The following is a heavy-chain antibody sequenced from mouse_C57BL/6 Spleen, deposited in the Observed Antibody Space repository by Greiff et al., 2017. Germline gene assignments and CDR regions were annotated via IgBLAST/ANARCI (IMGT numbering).Heavy chain of an antibody. D-gene: IGHD2-3*01. J-gene: IGHJ4*01. V-gene: IGHV1-80*01. CDR1: GYAFSSYW. Sequence: QVQLKQSGAELVKPGASVKISCKASGYAFSSYWMNWVKQRPGKGLEWIGQIYPGDGDTNYNGKFKGKATLTADKSSSTAYMQLSSLTSEDSAVYFCAREMMVTDFFYYAMDYWGQGTSVTVSS. CDR3: AREMMVTDFFYYAMDY. CDR2: IYPGDGDT.